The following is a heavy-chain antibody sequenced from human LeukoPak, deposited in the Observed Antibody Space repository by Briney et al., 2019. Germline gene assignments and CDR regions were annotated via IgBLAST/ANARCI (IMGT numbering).Heavy chain of an antibody. D-gene: IGHD2-15*01. J-gene: IGHJ5*02. CDR3: ARDASNCSGGSCYSRPFDP. CDR1: GFTFSSYS. CDR2: ISSSSSYI. V-gene: IGHV3-21*01. Sequence: GGSLRLSCAASGFTFSSYSMNWVRQAPGKGLEWVSSISSSSSYIYYADSVKGRFTISRDNAKNSLYLQMNSLRADDTAVYYCARDASNCSGGSCYSRPFDPWGQGTLVTVSS.